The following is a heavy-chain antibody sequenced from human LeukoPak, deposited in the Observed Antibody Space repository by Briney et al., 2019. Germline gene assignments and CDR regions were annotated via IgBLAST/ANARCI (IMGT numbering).Heavy chain of an antibody. CDR1: GGTFSSYA. CDR3: AREGGPGVVVPAAKSEAFDI. Sequence: GASVKVSCKASGGTFSSYAISWVRQAPGQGLEWMGGIIPIFGTANYAQKFQGRVTITADKSTSTAYMELSSLRSEDTAVYYCAREGGPGVVVPAAKSEAFDIWGQETMVTVSS. CDR2: IIPIFGTA. D-gene: IGHD2-2*01. J-gene: IGHJ3*02. V-gene: IGHV1-69*06.